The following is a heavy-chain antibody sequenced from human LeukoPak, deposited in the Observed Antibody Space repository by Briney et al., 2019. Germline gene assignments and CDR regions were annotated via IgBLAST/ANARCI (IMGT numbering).Heavy chain of an antibody. V-gene: IGHV4-59*01. J-gene: IGHJ4*02. CDR2: IYYSGST. CDR3: AREKPYYDILTGYSYFDY. D-gene: IGHD3-9*01. CDR1: GGSISSYY. Sequence: SETLSLTCTVSGGSISSYYWSWIRQPPGKGLEWIGYIYYSGSTNYNPSLKSRVTISVDTSKNQFSLKLSSVTAADTAVYYCAREKPYYDILTGYSYFDYWGQGTLVTVSS.